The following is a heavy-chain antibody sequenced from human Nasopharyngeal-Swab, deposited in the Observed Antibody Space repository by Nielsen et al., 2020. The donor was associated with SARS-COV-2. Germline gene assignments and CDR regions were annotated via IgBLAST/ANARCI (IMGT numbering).Heavy chain of an antibody. Sequence: GGSLRLSCVASGFTFRTNTMCWVRQAPGKGLEWVSAMNAYGDTNYAESVKGRFTVSRDNSKNTLYLQMNSLRAEDTAVYYCAKAITDSGYYLPFDYWGQGALVTVSS. CDR2: MNAYGDT. CDR3: AKAITDSGYYLPFDY. D-gene: IGHD3-22*01. CDR1: GFTFRTNT. V-gene: IGHV3-23*01. J-gene: IGHJ4*02.